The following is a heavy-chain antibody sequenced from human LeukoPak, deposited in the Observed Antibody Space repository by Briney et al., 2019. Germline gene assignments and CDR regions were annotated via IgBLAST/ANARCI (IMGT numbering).Heavy chain of an antibody. CDR2: IIPIFGTA. J-gene: IGHJ1*01. Sequence: SVKVSCKASGGTFSSYAISWVRQAPGQGLEWMGGIIPIFGTANYAQKFQGRVTITADESTSTAYMELSSLRSEDTAVYYCARTIAAAEMTGFQHWGQGTLVTVSS. CDR1: GGTFSSYA. D-gene: IGHD6-13*01. CDR3: ARTIAAAEMTGFQH. V-gene: IGHV1-69*13.